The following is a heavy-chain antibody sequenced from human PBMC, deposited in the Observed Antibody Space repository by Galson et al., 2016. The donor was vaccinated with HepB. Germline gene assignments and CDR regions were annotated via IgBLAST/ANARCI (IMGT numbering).Heavy chain of an antibody. Sequence: SVKVSCKASGYIFNGYGISWVRQAPGQGLEWMGWISGYNRNTIYEQKVQGRVTMAIDTSTSTAYMELRSLKSDDTAVYYCARDRSDSYSSSWYKYFHHWGQGTLVTVSS. CDR2: ISGYNRNT. J-gene: IGHJ1*01. V-gene: IGHV1-18*01. D-gene: IGHD6-13*01. CDR3: ARDRSDSYSSSWYKYFHH. CDR1: GYIFNGYG.